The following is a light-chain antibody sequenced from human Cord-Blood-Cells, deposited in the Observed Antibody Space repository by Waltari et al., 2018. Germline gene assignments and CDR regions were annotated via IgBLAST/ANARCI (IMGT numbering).Light chain of an antibody. Sequence: QSALTQPASVSGSPGQSITIYCTGTSSDVGSYNLVSWYQQHPGKAPKLMIYEGSKRPSGVSNRFSGSRSDNTASLTISELQADDEADYYCCSYAGSSTLWVFGGGTKLTVL. CDR1: SSDVGSYNL. CDR2: EGS. CDR3: CSYAGSSTLWV. V-gene: IGLV2-23*01. J-gene: IGLJ3*02.